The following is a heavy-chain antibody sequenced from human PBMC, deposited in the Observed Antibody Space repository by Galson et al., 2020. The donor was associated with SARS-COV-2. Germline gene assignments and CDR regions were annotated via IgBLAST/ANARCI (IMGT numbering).Heavy chain of an antibody. CDR3: ARDHLITIFGVVIDDYGMDV. CDR1: GGSISSGSYY. J-gene: IGHJ6*02. Sequence: SETLSLTCTVSGGSISSGSYYWSWIRQPAGKGLEWIGRIYTSGSTNSNPSLKSRVTISVDTSKNQFSLKLSSVTAADTAVYYCARDHLITIFGVVIDDYGMDVWGQGTTVTVSS. CDR2: IYTSGST. V-gene: IGHV4-61*02. D-gene: IGHD3-3*01.